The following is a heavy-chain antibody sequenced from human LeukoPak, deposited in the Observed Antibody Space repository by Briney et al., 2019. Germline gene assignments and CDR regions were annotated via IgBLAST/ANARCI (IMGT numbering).Heavy chain of an antibody. D-gene: IGHD1-14*01. CDR2: ISSSSSYI. CDR3: AREKAFRTPLWI. Sequence: PGGSLRLSCAASGFTFSSYSMNWVRQAPGKGLEWVSSISSSSSYIYYADSVKGRFTISRDNAKNSPYLQMNSLRAEDTAVYYCAREKAFRTPLWIWGQGTMVTVSS. J-gene: IGHJ3*02. V-gene: IGHV3-21*01. CDR1: GFTFSSYS.